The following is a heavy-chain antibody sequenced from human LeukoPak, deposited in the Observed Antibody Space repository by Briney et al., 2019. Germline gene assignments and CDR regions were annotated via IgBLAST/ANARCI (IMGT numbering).Heavy chain of an antibody. CDR3: ARGDGCSSTSCYHIDF. V-gene: IGHV3-7*04. D-gene: IGHD2-2*01. CDR2: IKEDGREG. Sequence: GGSLRLSCAASGFTFSRYWMSWFRQAPGKGLEWVANIKEDGREGYYGGSVKGRFAISGDNAQNSLYLRMNSLRAEDTAVYYCARGDGCSSTSCYHIDFWGQGTLVTVSS. J-gene: IGHJ4*02. CDR1: GFTFSRYW.